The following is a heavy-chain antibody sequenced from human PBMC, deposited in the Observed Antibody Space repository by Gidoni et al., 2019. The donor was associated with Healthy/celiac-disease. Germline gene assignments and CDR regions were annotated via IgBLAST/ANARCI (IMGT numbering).Heavy chain of an antibody. J-gene: IGHJ4*02. Sequence: QLQLQESGPGLVKPSETLSLTCTVSGGSISSSSYYWGWIRQPPGKGLEWIGSIYYSGSTYYHPSLKSRVTISVDTSKNQFSLKLSSVTAADTAVYYCARGYYYDSSGYLRPFDYWGQGTLVTVSS. CDR3: ARGYYYDSSGYLRPFDY. CDR2: IYYSGST. V-gene: IGHV4-39*07. CDR1: GGSISSSSYY. D-gene: IGHD3-22*01.